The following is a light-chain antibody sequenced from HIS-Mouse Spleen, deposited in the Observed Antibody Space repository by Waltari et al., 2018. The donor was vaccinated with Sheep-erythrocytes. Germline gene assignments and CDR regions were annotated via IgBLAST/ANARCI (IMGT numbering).Light chain of an antibody. CDR3: QAWDSSTAV. CDR2: QDS. CDR1: KLGDKY. Sequence: SYELTQPPSVSVSPGQTASITCSGDKLGDKYACWYQQKPGQSPVLVIYQDSKRPSGIPERFSGSNAGNTATLTISGTQAMEEADYDCQAWDSSTAVFGGGTKLTVL. V-gene: IGLV3-1*01. J-gene: IGLJ2*01.